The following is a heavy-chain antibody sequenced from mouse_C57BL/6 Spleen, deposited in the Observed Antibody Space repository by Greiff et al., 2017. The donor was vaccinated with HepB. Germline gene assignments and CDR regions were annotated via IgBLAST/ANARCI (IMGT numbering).Heavy chain of an antibody. Sequence: EVQLVESGGGLVKPGGSLKLSCAASGFTFSDYGMHWVRQAPEKGLEWVAYISSGSSTIYYADTVKGRFTISRDNAKNTLFLQMTSLRSEDTAMYYCARTDYYGSKAYWGQGTLVTVSA. CDR3: ARTDYYGSKAY. CDR1: GFTFSDYG. J-gene: IGHJ3*01. CDR2: ISSGSSTI. V-gene: IGHV5-17*01. D-gene: IGHD1-1*01.